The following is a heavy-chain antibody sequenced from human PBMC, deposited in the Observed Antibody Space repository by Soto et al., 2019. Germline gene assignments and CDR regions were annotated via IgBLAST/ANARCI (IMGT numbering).Heavy chain of an antibody. V-gene: IGHV4-59*01. D-gene: IGHD3-22*01. CDR1: GGSISSYY. Sequence: SETLSLTCTVSGGSISSYYWIWIRQPPGKGLEWIGYIYYSGSTNYNPSLKSRVTIPVDTSKNQFSLKLSSVTAADTAVYYCARGKNYYDSSGFDYWGQGTLVTVSS. CDR3: ARGKNYYDSSGFDY. J-gene: IGHJ4*02. CDR2: IYYSGST.